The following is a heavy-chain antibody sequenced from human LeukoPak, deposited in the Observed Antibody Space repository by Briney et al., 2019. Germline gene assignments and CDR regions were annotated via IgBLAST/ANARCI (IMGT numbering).Heavy chain of an antibody. CDR3: AREGWVNDFDY. CDR2: IYYTGNT. CDR1: GVSISSSNSY. Sequence: SETLSLTCSVSGVSISSSNSYWGWIRQPPGKGLEWIGSIYYTGNTYYNASVKSQVSISIDTSKNQFSLKLSSVTAADTAVYYCAREGWVNDFDYWGQGTLVTVSS. V-gene: IGHV4-39*07. J-gene: IGHJ4*02. D-gene: IGHD1-26*01.